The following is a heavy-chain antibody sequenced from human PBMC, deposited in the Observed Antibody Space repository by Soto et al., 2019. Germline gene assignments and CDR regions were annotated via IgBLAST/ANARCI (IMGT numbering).Heavy chain of an antibody. J-gene: IGHJ1*01. Sequence: GSLRLSCAASGFTFRHYSMHWVRQAPGKGLEWVAYISTSSSPRYYADSVKGRFTISRDNDRKSIYLEMSSLRDEDTAMYYCARVFLQYYDSHGRHACCGPGTLVPGSS. CDR1: GFTFRHYS. V-gene: IGHV3-48*02. CDR3: ARVFLQYYDSHGRHAC. D-gene: IGHD3-16*01. CDR2: ISTSSSPR.